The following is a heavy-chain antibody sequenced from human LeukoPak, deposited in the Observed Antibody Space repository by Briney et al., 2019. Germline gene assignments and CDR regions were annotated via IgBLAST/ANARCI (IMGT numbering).Heavy chain of an antibody. CDR2: MNPNSGNT. D-gene: IGHD4-17*01. V-gene: IGHV1-8*01. Sequence: GASVKVSCKASGYTFTSYDINWVRQATGQGLEWMGWMNPNSGNTGYAQKFQGRVTMTRNTSISTAYMELSSLRSEDTGVYYCARVQFDYGDYDFDYWGQGTLVTVSS. CDR3: ARVQFDYGDYDFDY. CDR1: GYTFTSYD. J-gene: IGHJ4*02.